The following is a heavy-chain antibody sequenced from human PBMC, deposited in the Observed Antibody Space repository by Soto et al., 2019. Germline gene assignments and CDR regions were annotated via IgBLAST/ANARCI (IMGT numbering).Heavy chain of an antibody. J-gene: IGHJ5*02. V-gene: IGHV3-21*01. CDR3: ARDLSSGKNWFDP. CDR2: ISSSSSYI. Sequence: GGSLRLSCAASGFTFSSYSMNWVRQAPGKGLEWVSSISSSSSYIYYADSVKGRFTISRDNAKNSLYLQMNSLRAEDTAVYYCARDLSSGKNWFDPWGQGTLVTVS. D-gene: IGHD3-22*01. CDR1: GFTFSSYS.